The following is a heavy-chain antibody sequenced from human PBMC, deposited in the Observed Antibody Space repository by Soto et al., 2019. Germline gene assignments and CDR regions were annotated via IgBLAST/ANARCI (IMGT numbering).Heavy chain of an antibody. D-gene: IGHD6-13*01. CDR1: GFTFSSYG. Sequence: GGSLRLSCAASGFTFSSYGMHWVRQAPGKGLEWVAVISYDGSNKYYADSVKGRFTISRDNSKNTLYLQMNSLRAEDTAVYYCAKRGQQLSFYYYSYGMDVWGQGTTVTVSS. CDR3: AKRGQQLSFYYYSYGMDV. J-gene: IGHJ6*02. V-gene: IGHV3-30*18. CDR2: ISYDGSNK.